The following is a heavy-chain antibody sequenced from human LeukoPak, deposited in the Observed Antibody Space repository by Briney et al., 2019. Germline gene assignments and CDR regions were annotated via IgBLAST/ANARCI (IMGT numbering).Heavy chain of an antibody. CDR2: INPNSGGT. CDR3: PRSRDIGVVPDKYNWFDP. Sequence: GASVKVSCKASGYTFTGYYMHWVRQAPGQGLEWMGWINPNSGGTNYAKKFQGRVTMTRDTSISTAYMELSRLRSDDTAVYYCPRSRDIGVVPDKYNWFDPWGQGTLVTVSS. D-gene: IGHD2-2*01. V-gene: IGHV1-2*02. J-gene: IGHJ5*02. CDR1: GYTFTGYY.